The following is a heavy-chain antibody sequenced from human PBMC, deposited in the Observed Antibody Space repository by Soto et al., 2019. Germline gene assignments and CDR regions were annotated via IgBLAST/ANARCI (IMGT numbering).Heavy chain of an antibody. CDR3: ARIPGIAVSGTS. V-gene: IGHV1-46*01. Sequence: QEQLVHSGPEVKKPGASVKVSCTASGYTFTSYYIHWVRQAPGQGLEWVGIINPNGGGTSYAQKFQDRFTVTSDTSTSTVYMELSSLRYEDTAVYYCARIPGIAVSGTSWGQGTLVTVSS. CDR2: INPNGGGT. CDR1: GYTFTSYY. D-gene: IGHD6-19*01. J-gene: IGHJ5*02.